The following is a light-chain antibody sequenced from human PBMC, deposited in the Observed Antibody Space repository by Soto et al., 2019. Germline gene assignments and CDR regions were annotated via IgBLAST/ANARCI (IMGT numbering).Light chain of an antibody. V-gene: IGKV1-6*01. CDR2: AAS. CDR3: LQDSNCPRT. Sequence: AIQMTQSPSSLSASVGDRVTITCRASQDIKNELGWYQQELGQAPKLLIYAASSLQSGVPSRFSGSGSGTDFTLTISSLQPEDFATYYCLQDSNCPRTFGQGTKLEIK. CDR1: QDIKNE. J-gene: IGKJ2*01.